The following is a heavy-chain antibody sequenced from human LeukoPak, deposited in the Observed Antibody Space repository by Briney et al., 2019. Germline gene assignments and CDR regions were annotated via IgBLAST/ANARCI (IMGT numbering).Heavy chain of an antibody. J-gene: IGHJ4*02. Sequence: SETLSLTCTVSGGSISSYYWSWVRQPAGKGLEWIGRIYSSGNTNYNPSLKSRVTVSVDTSRNQFSLKLSSVTAADTAVYYCARESVGYCSGGSCPYYFDYWGQGTLVTVSS. CDR3: ARESVGYCSGGSCPYYFDY. D-gene: IGHD2-15*01. CDR2: IYSSGNT. CDR1: GGSISSYY. V-gene: IGHV4-4*07.